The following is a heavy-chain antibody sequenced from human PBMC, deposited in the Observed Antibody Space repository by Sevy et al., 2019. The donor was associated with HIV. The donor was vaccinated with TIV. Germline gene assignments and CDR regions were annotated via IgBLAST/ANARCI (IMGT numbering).Heavy chain of an antibody. Sequence: ASVKVSWKASGYTFTGYYMHWVRQAPGQGLEWMGWFNLNSGGTNYAQKFQGRVTMTRDTSISTAYMELSRLRSDDTAVYYCARDPAYYDFWSGYYTGGVFDIWGQGTMVTVSS. CDR2: FNLNSGGT. D-gene: IGHD3-3*01. J-gene: IGHJ3*02. V-gene: IGHV1-2*02. CDR1: GYTFTGYY. CDR3: ARDPAYYDFWSGYYTGGVFDI.